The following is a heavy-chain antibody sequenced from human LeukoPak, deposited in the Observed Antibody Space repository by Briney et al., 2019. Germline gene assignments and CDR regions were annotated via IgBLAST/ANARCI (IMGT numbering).Heavy chain of an antibody. CDR2: INPSGGST. J-gene: IGHJ3*02. Sequence: ASVKVSCKASGYTFTSYYMHWVRQAPGQGLEWMGIINPSGGSTSYAQKFQGRATMTRDMSTSTVYMELSSLRSEDTAVYYCARDRSDAFDIWGQGTMVTVSS. CDR3: ARDRSDAFDI. V-gene: IGHV1-46*01. CDR1: GYTFTSYY.